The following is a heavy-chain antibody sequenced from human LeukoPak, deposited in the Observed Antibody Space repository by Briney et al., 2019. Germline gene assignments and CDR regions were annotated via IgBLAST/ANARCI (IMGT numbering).Heavy chain of an antibody. D-gene: IGHD6-25*01. CDR1: GYDFISYG. J-gene: IGHJ4*02. CDR3: AEGAKSGLHY. CDR2: ISAYNGNT. Sequence: ASVKVSCKASGYDFISYGFTWVRQAPGRGLGWMGWISAYNGNTNYAPSLQARVSMTTDASASTVSIEVRSLTPDDTAVYYCAEGAKSGLHYWGQGTLVTVSS. V-gene: IGHV1-18*01.